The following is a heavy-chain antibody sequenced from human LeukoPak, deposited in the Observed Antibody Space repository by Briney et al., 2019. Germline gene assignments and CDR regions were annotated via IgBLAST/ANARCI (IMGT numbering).Heavy chain of an antibody. J-gene: IGHJ4*02. CDR1: GGTFSSYA. CDR2: IIPILGIA. D-gene: IGHD3-3*01. CDR3: ARVDFWSGYYRPDY. V-gene: IGHV1-69*04. Sequence: SVKVSCKASGGTFSSYAISWVRQAPGQGLEWMGRIIPILGIANYAQKFQGRVTITADESTSTAYMELSSLRSEDTAVYYCARVDFWSGYYRPDYWGQGTLVTVSS.